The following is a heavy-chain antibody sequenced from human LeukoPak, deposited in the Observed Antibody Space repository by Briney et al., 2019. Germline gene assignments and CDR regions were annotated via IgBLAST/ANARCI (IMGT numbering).Heavy chain of an antibody. D-gene: IGHD6-19*01. CDR2: ISGSGGST. CDR1: GFTFSSHA. J-gene: IGHJ4*02. Sequence: PGASPRLSCAASGFTFSSHAMSWVRQAPGKGLEWVSAISGSGGSTYYADSVKGRFTISRDNSKNTLYLQMNSLRAEDTAVYYCAKDRRIAVAGQEIDYWGQGTLVTVSS. CDR3: AKDRRIAVAGQEIDY. V-gene: IGHV3-23*01.